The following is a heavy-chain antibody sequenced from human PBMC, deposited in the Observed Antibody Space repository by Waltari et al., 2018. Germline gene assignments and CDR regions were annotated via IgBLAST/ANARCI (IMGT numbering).Heavy chain of an antibody. D-gene: IGHD3-22*01. CDR3: ARDPYYYDSSGYPPFDY. J-gene: IGHJ4*02. Sequence: QVQLVQSGAEVKKPGASVKVSCKASGYTFTGYYMHWVRQAPGQGLEWRGRINPNSGGTNYAQKFQVRVTMTRDTSISTAYMELSRLRSDDTAVYYCARDPYYYDSSGYPPFDYWGQGTLVTVSS. CDR1: GYTFTGYY. V-gene: IGHV1-2*06. CDR2: INPNSGGT.